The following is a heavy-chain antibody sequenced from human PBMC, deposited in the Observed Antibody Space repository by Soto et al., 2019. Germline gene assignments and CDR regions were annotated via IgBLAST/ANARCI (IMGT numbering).Heavy chain of an antibody. V-gene: IGHV1-18*01. CDR1: GYTFPTHG. CDR3: ASVSSWELRSFDF. Sequence: QIQLVQSGDEVKKPGASVKVSCKTSGYTFPTHGITWVRQAPGQGLDWMGWINTSTGNTKSPPTFRGRVTMTIDISSSTADMEVKSLRSDDTGVYYCASVSSWELRSFDFLGQGTLVTFSS. D-gene: IGHD1-26*01. CDR2: INTSTGNT. J-gene: IGHJ4*02.